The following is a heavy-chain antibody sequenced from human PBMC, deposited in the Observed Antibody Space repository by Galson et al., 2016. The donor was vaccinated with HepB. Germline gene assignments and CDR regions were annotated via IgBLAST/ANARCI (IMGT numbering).Heavy chain of an antibody. D-gene: IGHD3-10*01. CDR1: GFTFSSYW. V-gene: IGHV3-7*01. CDR2: IKQDANEK. CDR3: AKDNYYGTGSYYSYKYYGMDV. Sequence: SLRLSCAASGFTFSSYWMSWVRQAPGKGLEWVANIKQDANEKNYVGSVRGRFSISRDNAKNPLYLQMNSLRAEDTAVYYCAKDNYYGTGSYYSYKYYGMDVWGQGTTVTVS. J-gene: IGHJ6*02.